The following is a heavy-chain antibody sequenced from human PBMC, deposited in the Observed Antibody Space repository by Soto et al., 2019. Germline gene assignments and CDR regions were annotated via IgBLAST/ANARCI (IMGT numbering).Heavy chain of an antibody. CDR2: INPDSGAT. CDR3: ARGDYGTGGYPFPYFDY. D-gene: IGHD2-8*02. V-gene: IGHV1-2*02. J-gene: IGHJ4*02. CDR1: GYSFTGYY. Sequence: ASVKVPCKASGYSFTGYYIHWVRQAPGQGLEWMGWINPDSGATNYAQNFQGRVTLTSDTSISTASMDLTSLTSDDTAVYYCARGDYGTGGYPFPYFDYWGQGTLVTVSS.